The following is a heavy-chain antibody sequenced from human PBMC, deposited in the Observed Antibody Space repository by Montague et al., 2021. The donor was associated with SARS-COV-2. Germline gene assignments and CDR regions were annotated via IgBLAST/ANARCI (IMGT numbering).Heavy chain of an antibody. CDR2: IDWDGDK. CDR1: GFSLKTPGMC. J-gene: IGHJ4*02. V-gene: IGHV2-70*11. CDR3: ARTSPYSGSYKEFDY. Sequence: PALVKPTQTVTLTCTFSGFSLKTPGMCVSWIRQPPGKALEWLARIDWDGDKDFSTSLETRLTVSRDTSKNQVVLTMTNMDPGDTATYYCARTSPYSGSYKEFDYWGQGVPVTVSS. D-gene: IGHD1-26*01.